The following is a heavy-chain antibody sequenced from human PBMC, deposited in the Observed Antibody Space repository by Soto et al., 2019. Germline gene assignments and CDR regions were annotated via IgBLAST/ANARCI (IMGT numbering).Heavy chain of an antibody. Sequence: LRLSCAASGFTFGTYAMNWVRQAPGKGLEWVSSTPGSGGSAYYADSVKGRFTISRDNSKNTLYLQMDSLSPEDTAIYYCAKGGSSGWYYFDLWGQGTLVTVSS. D-gene: IGHD6-19*01. CDR1: GFTFGTYA. V-gene: IGHV3-23*01. CDR3: AKGGSSGWYYFDL. J-gene: IGHJ4*02. CDR2: TPGSGGSA.